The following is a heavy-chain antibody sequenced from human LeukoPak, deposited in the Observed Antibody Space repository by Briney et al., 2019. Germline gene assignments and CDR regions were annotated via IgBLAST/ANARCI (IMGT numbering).Heavy chain of an antibody. J-gene: IGHJ5*02. CDR1: GGSISSYY. V-gene: IGHV4-59*08. CDR3: ARGRPITEEGSWLDP. Sequence: SETLCLSCTVPGGSISSYYWSCIRQPPGKGLEWIGYIYCSGTTNYNPAPKSRVTISVDTSKNQFSLKLSSVTAADTAVYYCARGRPITEEGSWLDPWGQGTLVTVSS. D-gene: IGHD1-14*01. CDR2: IYCSGTT.